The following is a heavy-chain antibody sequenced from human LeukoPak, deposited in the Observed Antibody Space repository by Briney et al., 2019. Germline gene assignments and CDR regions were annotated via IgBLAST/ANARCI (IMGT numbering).Heavy chain of an antibody. D-gene: IGHD3-10*01. CDR3: ARLKLSFGESLYYFDY. CDR2: RYYRGST. Sequence: SETLSLTCIVSGDSISSSSSYWGWIRQPPGKGLEWIGSRYYRGSTYYNPSLKSRVTISEDTSKNQFSLKLSSVTAADTAVYYCARLKLSFGESLYYFDYWGQGTLVTVSS. CDR1: GDSISSSSSY. V-gene: IGHV4-39*01. J-gene: IGHJ4*02.